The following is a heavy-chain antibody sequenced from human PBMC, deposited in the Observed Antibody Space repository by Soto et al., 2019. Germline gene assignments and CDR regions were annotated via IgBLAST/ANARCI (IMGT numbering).Heavy chain of an antibody. CDR2: INHSGST. D-gene: IGHD3-16*02. CDR1: GGSFSGYY. J-gene: IGHJ5*02. Sequence: SETLSLTCAVYGGSFSGYYWSWIRQPPGKGLEWIGEINHSGSTNYNPSLKSRVTISVDTSKNQLSLKLSSVTAADTAVYYCARVNDYVWGSYRYPYNWFDPWGQGTLVT. CDR3: ARVNDYVWGSYRYPYNWFDP. V-gene: IGHV4-34*01.